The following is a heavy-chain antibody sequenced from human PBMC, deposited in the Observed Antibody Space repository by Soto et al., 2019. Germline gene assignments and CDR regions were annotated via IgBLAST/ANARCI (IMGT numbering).Heavy chain of an antibody. D-gene: IGHD2-8*02. CDR2: ISQDGGQM. CDR1: GLTFSGFC. J-gene: IGHJ4*02. Sequence: EVQLEKSGGGLVQPGGSLRLSCVASGLTFSGFCMSWVRQSPGRGLEWVATISQDGGQMYYVDSVKGRFTISRDRAKKSLYLQMNSLAVEVTALYYCSTTGGYWGQGILVTVSS. CDR3: STTGGY. V-gene: IGHV3-7*05.